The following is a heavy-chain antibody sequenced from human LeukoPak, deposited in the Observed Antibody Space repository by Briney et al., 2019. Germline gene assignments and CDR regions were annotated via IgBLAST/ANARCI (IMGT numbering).Heavy chain of an antibody. CDR1: GFTFSSYS. Sequence: GGSLRLSCAASGFTFSSYSMNWVRQASGKGLEWVSYISSSSSTIYYADSVKGRFTISRDNAKNSLYLQMNSLRAENTAVYYCARDFVVDYWGQGTLVTVSS. D-gene: IGHD3-3*01. CDR2: ISSSSSTI. V-gene: IGHV3-48*01. J-gene: IGHJ4*02. CDR3: ARDFVVDY.